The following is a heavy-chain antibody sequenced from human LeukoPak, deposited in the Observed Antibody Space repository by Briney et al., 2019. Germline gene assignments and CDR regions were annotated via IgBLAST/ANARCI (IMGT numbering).Heavy chain of an antibody. CDR2: ISSSGSTI. D-gene: IGHD6-13*01. V-gene: IGHV3-11*01. J-gene: IGHJ3*02. CDR3: ASVGPSSWAGIYAFDI. Sequence: GGSLRLSCAASGFTFSDYYMSWIRQAPGKGLEWVPYISSSGSTIYYADSVKGRFTISRDNAKNSLYLQMNSLRAEDTAVYYCASVGPSSWAGIYAFDIWGQGTMVTVSS. CDR1: GFTFSDYY.